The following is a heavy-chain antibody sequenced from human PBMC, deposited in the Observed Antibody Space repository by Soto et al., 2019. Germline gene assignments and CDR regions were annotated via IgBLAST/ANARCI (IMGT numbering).Heavy chain of an antibody. CDR2: FSLSGTT. V-gene: IGHV4-4*07. J-gene: IGHJ4*02. CDR3: ARGMTPPGAPAWYYFDS. CDR1: GASITGTSY. D-gene: IGHD2-8*02. Sequence: SETLSLTCTVSGASITGTSYWSWIRQPAGKGLEWIGRFSLSGTTNYNPSLRSRVTMSADVSKNQFSPRLTSVTAADTALYYCARGMTPPGAPAWYYFDSWGQGTLVTVSS.